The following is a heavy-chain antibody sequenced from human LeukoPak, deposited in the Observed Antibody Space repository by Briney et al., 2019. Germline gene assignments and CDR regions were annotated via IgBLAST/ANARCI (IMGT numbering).Heavy chain of an antibody. D-gene: IGHD3-10*01. CDR3: ARRYDDSGSPLND. J-gene: IGHJ4*02. CDR2: INHSGST. V-gene: IGHV4-34*01. CDR1: GGSFSGYF. Sequence: SETLSLTCAVSGGSFSGYFWSWVRQAPGKGLDWIGEINHSGSTNYNPSLKRRGSILVDTTKSQFSLKLSSVTAADTAVYYCARRYDDSGSPLNDWGRGILVTVSS.